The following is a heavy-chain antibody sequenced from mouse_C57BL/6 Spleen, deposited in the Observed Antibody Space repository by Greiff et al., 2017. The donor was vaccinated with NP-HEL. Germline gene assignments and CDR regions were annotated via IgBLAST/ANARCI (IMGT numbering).Heavy chain of an antibody. J-gene: IGHJ3*01. CDR1: GFTFSDYY. V-gene: IGHV5-12*01. Sequence: EVKLMESGGGLVQPGGSLKLSCAASGFTFSDYYMYWVRQTPEKRLEWVAYISNGGGSTYYPDTVKGRFTISRDNAKNTLYLQMSRLKSEDTAMYYCARRGYDYDGAWFAYWGQGTLVTVSA. D-gene: IGHD2-4*01. CDR3: ARRGYDYDGAWFAY. CDR2: ISNGGGST.